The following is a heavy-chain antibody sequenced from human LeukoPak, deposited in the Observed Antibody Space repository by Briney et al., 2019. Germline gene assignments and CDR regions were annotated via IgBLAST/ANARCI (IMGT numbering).Heavy chain of an antibody. CDR3: ARSTYYYGSGSYYPFDC. CDR1: GGSISSGSYY. J-gene: IGHJ4*02. V-gene: IGHV4-61*02. D-gene: IGHD3-10*01. CDR2: IYSSGST. Sequence: SETLSLTCTVSGGSISSGSYYWSWIRQPAGKGLEWIGRIYSSGSTNYNSSLKSRVTISVDTSKNQFSLKLSSVTAADTAVYYCARSTYYYGSGSYYPFDCWGQGTLVAVSS.